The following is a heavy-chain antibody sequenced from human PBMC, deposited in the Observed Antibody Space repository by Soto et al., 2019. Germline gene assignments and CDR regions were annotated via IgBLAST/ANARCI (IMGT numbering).Heavy chain of an antibody. CDR2: ISGSGGST. CDR1: GFTFSSYA. D-gene: IGHD6-19*01. J-gene: IGHJ6*02. V-gene: IGHV3-23*01. CDR3: AKDINEKQWLGLSDGIDV. Sequence: GWSLRLSCAASGFTFSSYAMSWVRQAPGKGLEWVSAISGSGGSTYYADSVKGRFTISRDNSKNTLYLQMNSLRAEDTAIDCCAKDINEKQWLGLSDGIDVWGQGTTGTVS.